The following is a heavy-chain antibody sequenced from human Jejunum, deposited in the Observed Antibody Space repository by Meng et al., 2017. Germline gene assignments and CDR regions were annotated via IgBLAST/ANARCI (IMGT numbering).Heavy chain of an antibody. CDR2: TYYRSKYYN. CDR1: GDSVSSNSAA. D-gene: IGHD3-10*02. CDR3: ARDWGDVRGGFDF. J-gene: IGHJ4*02. V-gene: IGHV6-1*01. Sequence: QVQLQPSGPGLVKPSQTLSPTCAISGDSVSSNSAAWNWIRQSPSRGLEWLGRTYYRSKYYNDYALSVKSRITINPDTSKNQFSLQLNSVTPEDTAIYYCARDWGDVRGGFDFWGQGTLVTVSS.